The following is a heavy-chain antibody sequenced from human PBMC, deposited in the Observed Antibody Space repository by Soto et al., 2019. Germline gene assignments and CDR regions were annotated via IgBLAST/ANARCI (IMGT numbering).Heavy chain of an antibody. CDR3: ARGDTAMAY. Sequence: SETLSLTCTVSGGSISSGDYYWSWIRQPPGKGLEWIGYIYYSGSTDYNPSLKSRVTISVDTSKNQFSLKLSSVTAADTAVYYCARGDTAMAYWGQGALVTVSS. CDR1: GGSISSGDYY. CDR2: IYYSGST. J-gene: IGHJ4*02. V-gene: IGHV4-30-4*01. D-gene: IGHD5-18*01.